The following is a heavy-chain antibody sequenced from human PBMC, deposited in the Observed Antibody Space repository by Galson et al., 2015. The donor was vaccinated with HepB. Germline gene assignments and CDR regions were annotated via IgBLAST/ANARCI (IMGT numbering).Heavy chain of an antibody. CDR2: IYWDDDN. D-gene: IGHD6-19*01. V-gene: IGHV2-5*02. CDR1: GFSLTSNAVG. Sequence: PALVKPTQTLTLTCTFSGFSLTSNAVGVGWIRQPPGKALEWLALIYWDDDNHYSPSLKSRFSITKDTSKNQVVLTMTNMDPVDTATYYCAHGSGWLFDYWGQGTLVTVSS. J-gene: IGHJ4*02. CDR3: AHGSGWLFDY.